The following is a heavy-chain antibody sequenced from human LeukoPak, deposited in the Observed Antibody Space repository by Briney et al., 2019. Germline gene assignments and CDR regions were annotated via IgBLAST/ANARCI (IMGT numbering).Heavy chain of an antibody. CDR2: SNPNNGGT. CDR3: ARGYALYSGRYIDFDY. V-gene: IGHV1-2*02. Sequence: GASVKVSCKASGYTFTGHYMHWVRQAPGQGLEWMGWSNPNNGGTNYAQKFQGRVTMTRDTSISIAYMELSRLRSDDTGVYYCARGYALYSGRYIDFDYWGQGTLVTVSS. J-gene: IGHJ4*02. CDR1: GYTFTGHY. D-gene: IGHD1-26*01.